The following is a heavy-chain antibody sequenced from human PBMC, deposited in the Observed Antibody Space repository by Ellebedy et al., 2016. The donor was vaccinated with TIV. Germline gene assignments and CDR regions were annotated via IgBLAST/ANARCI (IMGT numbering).Heavy chain of an antibody. D-gene: IGHD1-26*01. Sequence: NLQGRVTMTRDTSTSTVYMELRSLRSDDTAVYYCARDRGSYAFDYWGQGTLVTVS. J-gene: IGHJ4*02. V-gene: IGHV1-18*01. CDR3: ARDRGSYAFDY.